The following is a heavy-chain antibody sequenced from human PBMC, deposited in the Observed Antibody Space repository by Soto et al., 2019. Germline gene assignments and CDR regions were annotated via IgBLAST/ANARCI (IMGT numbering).Heavy chain of an antibody. J-gene: IGHJ4*02. CDR3: ARDFRAGIYYGSGSSVDY. D-gene: IGHD3-10*01. Sequence: QVQLVQSGAEVKKPGASVKVSCKASGYTFISYGISWVRQAPGQGLEWMGWISAYNGNTKYAQKVQDRVTMTTDTSTSTANMELRSLRSDDTAVDYCARDFRAGIYYGSGSSVDYWGQGTLVTVSS. CDR1: GYTFISYG. CDR2: ISAYNGNT. V-gene: IGHV1-18*01.